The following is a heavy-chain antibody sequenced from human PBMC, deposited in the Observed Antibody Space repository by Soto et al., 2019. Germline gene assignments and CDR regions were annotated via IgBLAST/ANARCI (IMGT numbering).Heavy chain of an antibody. D-gene: IGHD3-16*02. J-gene: IGHJ4*02. CDR2: TYYRSKWYN. V-gene: IGHV6-1*01. Sequence: QVQLQQSGPGLVKPSQTLSLTCAISGDSVSSNSAAWNWIRQSPSRALEWLGRTYYRSKWYNDYAVAVRSRITVNPDTSKNQFSLQRNSVTPEDTAVYYCAREGMITFGGVIPMDYFDYWGQGTLVTVSS. CDR3: AREGMITFGGVIPMDYFDY. CDR1: GDSVSSNSAA.